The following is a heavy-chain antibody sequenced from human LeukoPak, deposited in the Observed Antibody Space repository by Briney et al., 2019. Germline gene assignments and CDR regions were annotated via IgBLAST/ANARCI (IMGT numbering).Heavy chain of an antibody. D-gene: IGHD3-3*01. CDR3: AKDRGYYDFWSGYYNAEYFQH. Sequence: GGSLRLSCAASGFTFSSYAMSWVRQAPGKGLEWVSAISGSGGSTYYADSVKGRFTISRDNSKNTLYLQMNSLRAEDTAVYYCAKDRGYYDFWSGYYNAEYFQHWGQGTLVTVSS. V-gene: IGHV3-23*01. CDR1: GFTFSSYA. CDR2: ISGSGGST. J-gene: IGHJ1*01.